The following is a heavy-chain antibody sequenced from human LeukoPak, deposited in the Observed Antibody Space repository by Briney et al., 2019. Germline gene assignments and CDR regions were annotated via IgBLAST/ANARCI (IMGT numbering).Heavy chain of an antibody. D-gene: IGHD3-16*02. J-gene: IGHJ4*02. Sequence: GGSLRLSCAASGFTFSSYGMHWVRQAPGKGLEWVSAISGSGGSTYYADSVKGRFTISRDNAKNSLYLQMNSLRAEDTAVYYCARDRAVIVYWGQGTLVTVSS. CDR2: ISGSGGST. V-gene: IGHV3-23*01. CDR3: ARDRAVIVY. CDR1: GFTFSSYG.